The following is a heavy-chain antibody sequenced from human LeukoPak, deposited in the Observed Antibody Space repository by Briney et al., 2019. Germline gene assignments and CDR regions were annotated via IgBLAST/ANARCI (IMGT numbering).Heavy chain of an antibody. CDR3: ARVPIPLAGSAGLGDMDV. J-gene: IGHJ6*03. CDR2: IKQDESEK. D-gene: IGHD6-19*01. CDR1: GFSFSSYW. V-gene: IGHV3-7*01. Sequence: GGSLRLSCAASGFSFSSYWMSWVRQAPGKGLEWVANIKQDESEKYYVDSVKGRFTISRDNAKNSLYLQMNSLRAEDTAVYYCARVPIPLAGSAGLGDMDVWGKGATVTVSS.